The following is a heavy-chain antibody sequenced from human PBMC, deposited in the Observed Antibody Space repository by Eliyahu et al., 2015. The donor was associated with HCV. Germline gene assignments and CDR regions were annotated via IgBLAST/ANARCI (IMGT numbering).Heavy chain of an antibody. J-gene: IGHJ3*02. V-gene: IGHV3-9*01. D-gene: IGHD1-26*01. CDR1: GFIXXXYA. Sequence: EVQLVESGGGLVQPGKSLRXSCAASGFIXXXYAMHWXRXAPGKGLEWVSGISWNSGITGYADSVKGRFTISRDNAKNSLYLQMNSLRTEDTAFYYCAKVAVVGAQSDAFEIWGQGTTVTVSS. CDR2: ISWNSGIT. CDR3: AKVAVVGAQSDAFEI.